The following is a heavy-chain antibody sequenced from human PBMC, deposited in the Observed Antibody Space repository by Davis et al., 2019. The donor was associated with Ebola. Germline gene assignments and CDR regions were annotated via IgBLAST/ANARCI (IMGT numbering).Heavy chain of an antibody. V-gene: IGHV3-7*03. J-gene: IGHJ4*02. CDR3: ARGPRKGYFDY. Sequence: GESLKISCAASGFTFSSYHMHWVRQAPGKGLEWVANIKQDGSEKDYVDSVKGRFTISRDNAKNSLYLQMNSLRAEDTAVYYCARGPRKGYFDYWGQGALVTVSS. CDR2: IKQDGSEK. CDR1: GFTFSSYH.